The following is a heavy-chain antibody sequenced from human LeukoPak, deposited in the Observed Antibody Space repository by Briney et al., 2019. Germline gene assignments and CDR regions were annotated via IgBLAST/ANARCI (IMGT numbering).Heavy chain of an antibody. CDR1: GFSFSSYG. V-gene: IGHV3-30*02. CDR3: AKEAKYSYGPDVADY. J-gene: IGHJ4*02. D-gene: IGHD5-18*01. CDR2: IRYDGSNK. Sequence: GGSLRLSCAASGFSFSSYGMHWVRQAPGKGLEWVAFIRYDGSNKYYADSVKGRFTISRDNSKNTLYLQMNSLRAEDTAVYYCAKEAKYSYGPDVADYWGQGTLVTVSS.